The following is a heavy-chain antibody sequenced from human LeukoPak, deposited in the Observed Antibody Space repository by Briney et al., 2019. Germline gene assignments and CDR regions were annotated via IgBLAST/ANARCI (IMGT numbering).Heavy chain of an antibody. J-gene: IGHJ4*02. CDR2: INPSGGST. CDR1: GYTFTSYY. V-gene: IGHV1-46*01. D-gene: IGHD6-6*01. CDR3: ASHDSSSSLVDY. Sequence: ASVNVSCKASGYTFTSYYMLWVRQAPGQGLEWMGIINPSGGSTSYAQKFQGRVTMTRDTSTSTVYMELSSLRSEDTAVYYCASHDSSSSLVDYWGQGTLVTVSS.